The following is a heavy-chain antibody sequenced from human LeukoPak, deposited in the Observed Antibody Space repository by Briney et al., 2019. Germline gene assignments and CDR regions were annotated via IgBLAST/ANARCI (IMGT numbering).Heavy chain of an antibody. CDR3: ARDLDWNYPNAFDI. CDR1: GYTFTSYG. V-gene: IGHV1-69*05. D-gene: IGHD1-7*01. CDR2: IIPIFGTA. Sequence: SVKVSCKASGYTFTSYGISWVRQAPGQGLEWMGGIIPIFGTANYAQKFQGRVTITTDESTSTAYMELSSLRSEDTAVYYCARDLDWNYPNAFDIWGQGTMVTVSS. J-gene: IGHJ3*02.